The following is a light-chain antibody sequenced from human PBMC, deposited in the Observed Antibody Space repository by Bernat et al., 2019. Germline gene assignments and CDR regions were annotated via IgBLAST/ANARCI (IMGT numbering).Light chain of an antibody. CDR2: GAS. CDR3: HQYGNSPVT. Sequence: EVVLTQSPGTLSVSPGERVTLSCKASQIVNNNYLAWYQQKPGQAPRLLIYGASTKISDVPDRISCSGSATDLTLTISRLESEDFAVYYCHQYGNSPVTFGGGTTVEIK. J-gene: IGKJ4*01. CDR1: QIVNNNY. V-gene: IGKV3-20*01.